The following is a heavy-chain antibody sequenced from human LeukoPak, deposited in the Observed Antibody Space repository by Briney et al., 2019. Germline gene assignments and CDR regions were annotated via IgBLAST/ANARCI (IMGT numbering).Heavy chain of an antibody. CDR1: GYTFSNYG. CDR2: ISAHNGNT. Sequence: ASVKVSCKASGYTFSNYGITWVRQAPGQGLEWMGWISAHNGNTKYAQNLQGRVTMTTDTSTSTAYMELRRLTSDDTAVYYCARVEIWYYYDSSGYPFDYWGQGTLVTVSS. V-gene: IGHV1-18*01. J-gene: IGHJ4*02. D-gene: IGHD3-22*01. CDR3: ARVEIWYYYDSSGYPFDY.